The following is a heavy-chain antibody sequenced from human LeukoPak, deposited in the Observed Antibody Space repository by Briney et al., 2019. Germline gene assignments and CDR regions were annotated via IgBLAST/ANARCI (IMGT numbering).Heavy chain of an antibody. Sequence: ASVKVSCKASGYTFTGYYMHWVRQAPGQELEWMGRINPNSGGTNYAQKFQGRVTMTRDTSISTAYLELSRLRSDDTAVYYCARGTYYYDSSGYSGTDYWGQGTLVTVSS. J-gene: IGHJ4*02. CDR3: ARGTYYYDSSGYSGTDY. D-gene: IGHD3-22*01. V-gene: IGHV1-2*06. CDR1: GYTFTGYY. CDR2: INPNSGGT.